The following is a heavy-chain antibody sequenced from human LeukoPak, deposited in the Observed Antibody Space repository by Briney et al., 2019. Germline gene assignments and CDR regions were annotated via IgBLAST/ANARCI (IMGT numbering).Heavy chain of an antibody. J-gene: IGHJ4*02. CDR2: ISSSSSYI. V-gene: IGHV3-21*01. CDR1: GFTFSSYS. CDR3: ARDDGSGSYVYFDY. D-gene: IGHD3-10*01. Sequence: GGSLRLSCAASGFTFSSYSMNWVRQAPGKGLEWVSSISSSSSYIYYADSVKGRFTISRDNAENSLYLQMNSLRAEDTAVYYCARDDGSGSYVYFDYWGQGTLVTVSS.